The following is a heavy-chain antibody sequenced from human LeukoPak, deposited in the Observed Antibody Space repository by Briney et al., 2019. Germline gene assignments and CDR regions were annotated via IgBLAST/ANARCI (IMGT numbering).Heavy chain of an antibody. CDR3: ARDGGFYRPLDY. V-gene: IGHV1-69*13. D-gene: IGHD3-3*01. CDR2: IIPIFGTA. J-gene: IGHJ4*02. Sequence: SVKVSCKASGGTFSSYAISWVRQAPGQGLEWMGGIIPIFGTANYAQKFQGRVTITADESTSTAYMELSSLRSEDTAVYYCARDGGFYRPLDYSGQGTLVTVSS. CDR1: GGTFSSYA.